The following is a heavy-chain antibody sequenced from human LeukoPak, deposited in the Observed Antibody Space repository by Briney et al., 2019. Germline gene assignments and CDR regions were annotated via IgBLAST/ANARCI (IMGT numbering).Heavy chain of an antibody. J-gene: IGHJ6*02. CDR2: ISSSSNAI. CDR1: GFTFSGYS. CDR3: ARDQDRSTESYGMDV. D-gene: IGHD2/OR15-2a*01. Sequence: PGGSLRLSCAASGFTFSGYSMNWVRQAPGKGLEWLSSISSSSNAIHYADSVKGRFTISRDKTKNSLYLQMNDLRDEDTAVYFCARDQDRSTESYGMDVWGQGTTVTVSS. V-gene: IGHV3-48*02.